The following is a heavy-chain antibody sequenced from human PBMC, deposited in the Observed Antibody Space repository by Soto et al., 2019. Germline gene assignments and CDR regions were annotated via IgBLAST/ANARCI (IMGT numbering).Heavy chain of an antibody. D-gene: IGHD6-13*01. V-gene: IGHV5-51*01. CDR3: ARHRGAAAGTPRFDY. J-gene: IGHJ4*02. CDR1: GYNFTNYW. Sequence: PGESLKISCKGSGYNFTNYWIGWVRQMPGKGLEWMGIIYPGDSDTRYSPSFQGQVTISADKSISTAYLQWSSLKASDTAMYYCARHRGAAAGTPRFDYWGQGTLVTVSS. CDR2: IYPGDSDT.